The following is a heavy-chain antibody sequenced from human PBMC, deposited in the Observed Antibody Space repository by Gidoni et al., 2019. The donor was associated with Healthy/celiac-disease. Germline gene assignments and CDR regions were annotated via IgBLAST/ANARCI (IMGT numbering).Heavy chain of an antibody. CDR2: IKTNTGNP. Sequence: QVQLVQSGSELKKPGAAVKVSCKASGYTFTSYAMNWVRQAPGQGLEWMGWIKTNTGNPTYAQGFTGLFVFSLDTSVSTAYLQISSLTAEDTAVYYCARNQGQQQLVPILYYFDYWGQGTLVTVSS. J-gene: IGHJ4*02. CDR1: GYTFTSYA. V-gene: IGHV7-4-1*02. CDR3: ARNQGQQQLVPILYYFDY. D-gene: IGHD6-13*01.